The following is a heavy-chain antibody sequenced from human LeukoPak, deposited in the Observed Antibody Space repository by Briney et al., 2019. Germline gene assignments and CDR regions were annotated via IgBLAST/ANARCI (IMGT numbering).Heavy chain of an antibody. CDR2: INPNSGGT. Sequence: ASVKVSCKASGCTFTGYYMHWVRQAPGQGLEWMGWINPNSGGTNYAQRFQGRVTMTRDTSISIAYMELSRLRSDDTAFYYCAREMTTVTNDAFDIWGQGTMVTVSS. V-gene: IGHV1-2*02. CDR3: AREMTTVTNDAFDI. D-gene: IGHD4-17*01. J-gene: IGHJ3*02. CDR1: GCTFTGYY.